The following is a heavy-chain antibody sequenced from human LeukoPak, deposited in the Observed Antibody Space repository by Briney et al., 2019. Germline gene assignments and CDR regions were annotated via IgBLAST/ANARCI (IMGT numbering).Heavy chain of an antibody. J-gene: IGHJ4*02. V-gene: IGHV3-23*01. D-gene: IGHD3-22*01. Sequence: GGSLRLSCAASAFTFSSYAMSWVRQAPGKGLEWVSAISGSGGSTYYADSVKGRFAISRDNSKNTLYLQMNSLRAEDTAVYYCAKDPYYYDSSGYCYWGQGTLVTVSS. CDR1: AFTFSSYA. CDR3: AKDPYYYDSSGYCY. CDR2: ISGSGGST.